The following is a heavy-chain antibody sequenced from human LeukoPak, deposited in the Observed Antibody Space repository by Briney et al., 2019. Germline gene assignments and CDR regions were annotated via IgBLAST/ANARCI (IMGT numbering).Heavy chain of an antibody. CDR1: GGSISSYY. CDR2: IYYSGST. CDR3: ASLRVVDY. J-gene: IGHJ4*02. V-gene: IGHV4-59*12. D-gene: IGHD2-8*02. Sequence: SETLSLTCTVSGGSISSYYWSWIRQPPGKGLEWIGYIYYSGSTNYNPSLKSRVTISVDTSKNQFSLKLSSVTAADTAVYYCASLRVVDYWGQGTLVTVSS.